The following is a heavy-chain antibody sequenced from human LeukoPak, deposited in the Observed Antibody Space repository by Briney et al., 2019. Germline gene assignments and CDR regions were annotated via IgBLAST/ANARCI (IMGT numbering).Heavy chain of an antibody. Sequence: PGRSLRLSCASSGFTLDDYAMHGVRQAPRRGLGWVSSISRNGGTIDYAASVKGRFTISRDNAKNSLYLQMNSLRAEDTALYYCAKVLYGGLYYYCMDVWGKGTTVTVS. D-gene: IGHD3-10*02. CDR1: GFTLDDYA. J-gene: IGHJ6*03. CDR3: AKVLYGGLYYYCMDV. V-gene: IGHV3-9*01. CDR2: ISRNGGTI.